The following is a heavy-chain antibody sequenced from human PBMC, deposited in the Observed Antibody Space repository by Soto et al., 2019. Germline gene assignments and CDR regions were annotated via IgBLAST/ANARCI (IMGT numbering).Heavy chain of an antibody. Sequence: QVQLVQSGAEMKKPGSSVKVSCKVSGDSFSSYAISWVRQAPVEGLEWVGGIIAIFETANYAQNFQGRVTITAGESTTTAYLEVTSLRPQDTAVFYCAASDSSSWQHDYWGQGTLITVSS. D-gene: IGHD6-13*01. CDR1: GDSFSSYA. CDR3: AASDSSSWQHDY. J-gene: IGHJ4*02. CDR2: IIAIFETA. V-gene: IGHV1-69*01.